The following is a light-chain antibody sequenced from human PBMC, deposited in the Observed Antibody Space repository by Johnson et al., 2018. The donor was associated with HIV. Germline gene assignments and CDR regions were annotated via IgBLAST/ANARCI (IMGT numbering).Light chain of an antibody. CDR3: GTWDNSLSTGGV. J-gene: IGLJ1*01. CDR2: DNN. V-gene: IGLV1-51*01. CDR1: SSNIGNNY. Sequence: QSVLTQPPSVSAAPGQKVTISCSGSSSNIGNNYVSWYQHLPGTAPKLLIYDNNKRPSGIPDRFSGSKSGTSATLDITGLQTGDEADYYCGTWDNSLSTGGVFGTVTKVTVL.